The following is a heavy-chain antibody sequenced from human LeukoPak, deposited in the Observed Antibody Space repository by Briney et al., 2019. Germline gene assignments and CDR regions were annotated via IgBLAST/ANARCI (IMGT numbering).Heavy chain of an antibody. Sequence: QPGRSLRLSCAASGFTFDDYAMHWVRQAPGKGLEWVSGISWNSGSIGYADSVKGRFTISRDNAKNSLYLQMNSLRAEDTALYYCAKDTVAGTGGHWYFDLWGRGTLVTVSS. CDR3: AKDTVAGTGGHWYFDL. V-gene: IGHV3-9*01. D-gene: IGHD6-19*01. J-gene: IGHJ2*01. CDR2: ISWNSGSI. CDR1: GFTFDDYA.